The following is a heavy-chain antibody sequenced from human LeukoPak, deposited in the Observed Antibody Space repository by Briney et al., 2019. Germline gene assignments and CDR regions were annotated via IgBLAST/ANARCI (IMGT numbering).Heavy chain of an antibody. D-gene: IGHD4-17*01. V-gene: IGHV3-64*04. CDR3: ARDSTATDWGMDV. CDR2: ISSTGGST. J-gene: IGHJ6*02. CDR1: GFTFSNYA. Sequence: GGSLRLSCSASGFTFSNYAMHWVRQAPGKGLEFVSGISSTGGSTNYPDSVKDRFSISRDNSKNTLYLQMTSLRAEDTAVYYCARDSTATDWGMDVWGQGTTVTVSS.